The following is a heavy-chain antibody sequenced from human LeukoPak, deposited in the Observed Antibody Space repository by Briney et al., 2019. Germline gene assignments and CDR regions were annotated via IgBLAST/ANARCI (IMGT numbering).Heavy chain of an antibody. CDR1: GGSFSGYY. CDR3: ARGQIVRDYYDTYGTFDY. Sequence: SSETLSLTCAVYGGSFSGYYWSWIRQPPGKGLEWIGEINHSGSTNYHPSLKSRVTISVDTSKNQFSLKVSSVTAADTAVYYCARGQIVRDYYDTYGTFDYWGQGTLVIVSS. V-gene: IGHV4-34*01. J-gene: IGHJ4*02. CDR2: INHSGST. D-gene: IGHD3-22*01.